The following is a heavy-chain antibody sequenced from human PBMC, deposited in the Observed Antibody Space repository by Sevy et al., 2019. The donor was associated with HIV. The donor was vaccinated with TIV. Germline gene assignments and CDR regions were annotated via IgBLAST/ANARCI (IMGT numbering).Heavy chain of an antibody. Sequence: GGSLRLSCAASGFTFSTYDMHWVRQAPGKGLEWVAYIRYDGSNKYYADSVRGRFTISRDNSKNTLYLQMNSLRAEDTAVYYCARGGYSGYRVDYWGQGTLVTVSS. V-gene: IGHV3-30*02. CDR1: GFTFSTYD. CDR3: ARGGYSGYRVDY. D-gene: IGHD5-12*01. J-gene: IGHJ4*02. CDR2: IRYDGSNK.